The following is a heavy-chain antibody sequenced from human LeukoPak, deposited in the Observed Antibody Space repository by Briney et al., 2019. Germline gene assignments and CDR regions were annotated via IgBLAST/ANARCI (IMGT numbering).Heavy chain of an antibody. D-gene: IGHD3-10*01. CDR3: ARGSLPMVRGVISPSDY. CDR1: GFTFSSYR. J-gene: IGHJ4*02. V-gene: IGHV3-48*04. Sequence: GGSLRLSCAASGFTFSSYRMNWVRQAPGKGLEWVSYISSSSSTIYYADSVKGRFTISRDNAKNSLYLQMNSLRAEDTAVYYCARGSLPMVRGVISPSDYWGQGTLVTVSS. CDR2: ISSSSSTI.